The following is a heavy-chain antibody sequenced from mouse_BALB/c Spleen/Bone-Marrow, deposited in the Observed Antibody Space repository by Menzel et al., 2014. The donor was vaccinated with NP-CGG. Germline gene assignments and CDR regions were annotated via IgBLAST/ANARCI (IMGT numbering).Heavy chain of an antibody. J-gene: IGHJ1*01. D-gene: IGHD2-3*01. V-gene: IGHV7-3*02. CDR3: ARDMCDGIRWYFDV. Sequence: EVQVVESGGGLVQPGGSLRLSCATSGFTFTDYYMSWVRQPPGKALEWLGFIRNKANGYTTDYSASVKGRFTISRDNSQSILYLQMNPLRAEDSATYYCARDMCDGIRWYFDVWGAGTTVTVSS. CDR1: GFTFTDYY. CDR2: IRNKANGYTT.